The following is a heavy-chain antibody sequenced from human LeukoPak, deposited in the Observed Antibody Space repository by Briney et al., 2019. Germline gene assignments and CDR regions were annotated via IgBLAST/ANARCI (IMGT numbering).Heavy chain of an antibody. D-gene: IGHD3-22*01. CDR3: ARAGQLYYDTTDKRRIYFDY. J-gene: IGHJ4*02. V-gene: IGHV3-11*05. CDR1: GFTFSDYY. CDR2: ISSRSTYT. Sequence: GGSLRLSCAASGFTFSDYYMSWIRQAPGKGLEWVSYISSRSTYTNYADSVKGRFTISRDNAKNSLCLQMNSLRAEDTAVYYCARAGQLYYDTTDKRRIYFDYWGQGTLVTVSS.